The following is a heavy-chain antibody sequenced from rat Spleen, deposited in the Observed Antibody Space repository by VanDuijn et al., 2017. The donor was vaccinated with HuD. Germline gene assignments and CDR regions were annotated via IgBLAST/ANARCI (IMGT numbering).Heavy chain of an antibody. CDR3: TRTYGGYTSHWFAF. J-gene: IGHJ3*01. Sequence: VQLVESGGGLVQPGGSLRLSCVASGFTFKNYWMTWIRQPPGKGLEWMGGIWGDGSTNYNSALKSRLNISRDTSKSQVFLKMNNLQTEDTAIYFCTRTYGGYTSHWFAFWGQGTLVTVSS. V-gene: IGHV2-1*01. CDR1: GFTFKNYW. D-gene: IGHD1-11*01. CDR2: IWGDGST.